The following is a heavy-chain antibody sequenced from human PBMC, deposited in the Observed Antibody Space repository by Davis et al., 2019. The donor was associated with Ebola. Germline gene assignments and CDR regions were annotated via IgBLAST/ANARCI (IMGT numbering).Heavy chain of an antibody. CDR2: IRSKANSYAT. Sequence: GGSLRLSCAASGFTFSGSTMHWVRQASGKGLEWVGRIRSKANSYATAYAASVKGRFTISRDNSKNTLYLQMNSLRAEDTAVYYCAKGDYDFWSGYKAGRYGMDVWGQGTTVTVSS. J-gene: IGHJ6*02. CDR1: GFTFSGST. D-gene: IGHD3-3*01. V-gene: IGHV3-73*01. CDR3: AKGDYDFWSGYKAGRYGMDV.